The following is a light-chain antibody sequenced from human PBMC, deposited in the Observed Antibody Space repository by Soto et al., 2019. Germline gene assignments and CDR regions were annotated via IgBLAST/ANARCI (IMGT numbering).Light chain of an antibody. CDR1: SSDVGGYDY. CDR2: EVR. J-gene: IGLJ3*02. V-gene: IGLV2-14*01. CDR3: SSYTNSNTWV. Sequence: QSALTQPASVSGSPGQSITISCTRTSSDVGGYDYVSWYQQHPGKAPKLMIYEVRNRPSGVSNRFSGSKSGNTASLTISGLQAEDEADYYCSSYTNSNTWVFGGGTKVTVL.